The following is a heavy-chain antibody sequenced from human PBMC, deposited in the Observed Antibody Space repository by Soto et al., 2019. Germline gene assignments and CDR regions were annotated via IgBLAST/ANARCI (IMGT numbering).Heavy chain of an antibody. J-gene: IGHJ4*02. CDR1: GGSITDYS. D-gene: IGHD6-13*01. CDR2: IFSSGST. V-gene: IGHV4-4*07. Sequence: SETLSLTCTVSGGSITDYSWVWIRQPAGKGLEWIGRIFSSGSTNYNPSLKSRVTISEDTSKSQFSLKVNSMTAADTAVYYCARYSSEAVAGYTLDNWGQGTLVTVSS. CDR3: ARYSSEAVAGYTLDN.